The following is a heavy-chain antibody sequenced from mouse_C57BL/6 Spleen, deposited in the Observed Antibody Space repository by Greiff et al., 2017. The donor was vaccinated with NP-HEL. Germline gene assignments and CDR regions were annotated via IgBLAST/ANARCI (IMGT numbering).Heavy chain of an antibody. V-gene: IGHV2-2*01. CDR1: GFSLTSYG. J-gene: IGHJ3*01. Sequence: VNVVESGPGLVQPSQRLSITCTVSGFSLTSYGVHWVRQSPGKGLEWLGVIWSGGSTDYNAAFISRLGISKDNSKSQVFFKMNSLQADDTAIYYCARNGGVSTMITTDGLSYWGQGTLVTVSA. CDR3: ARNGGVSTMITTDGLSY. D-gene: IGHD2-4*01. CDR2: IWSGGST.